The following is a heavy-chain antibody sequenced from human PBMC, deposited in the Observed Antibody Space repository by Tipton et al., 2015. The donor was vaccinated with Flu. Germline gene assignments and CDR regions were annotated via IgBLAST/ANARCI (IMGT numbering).Heavy chain of an antibody. J-gene: IGHJ4*02. CDR2: IYYSGST. V-gene: IGHV4-39*07. D-gene: IGHD6-6*01. CDR1: GGSISSGTYH. Sequence: TLSLTCTVSGGSISSGTYHWDWIRQPPGKGLEWIGTIYYSGSTYYNPSLKSRVTIPVDTSKNQFSLKVSSVTAADTAIYYCARDPWAVPYYFDYWGQGTLITVSS. CDR3: ARDPWAVPYYFDY.